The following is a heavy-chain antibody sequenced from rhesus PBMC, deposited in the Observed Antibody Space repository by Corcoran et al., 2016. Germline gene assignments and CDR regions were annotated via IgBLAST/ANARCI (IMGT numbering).Heavy chain of an antibody. CDR2: LDPDEGEE. Sequence: EVQLVQSGAEVKKPGASVKISCKASGYTFIDYYLNWVRQVPGKGLEGMGRLDPDEGEEIHAQKFQDRVTIPADTSTDTAYMELNSLGSEDTALYYCATAAFDYWGQGVPVTVSS. V-gene: IGHV1-111*02. J-gene: IGHJ4*01. CDR1: GYTFIDYY. CDR3: ATAAFDY.